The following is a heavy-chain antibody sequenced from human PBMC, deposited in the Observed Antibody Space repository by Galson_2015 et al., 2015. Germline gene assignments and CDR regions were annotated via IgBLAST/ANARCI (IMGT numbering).Heavy chain of an antibody. CDR2: INTSGGTT. CDR1: GFTFSGYA. J-gene: IGHJ4*02. V-gene: IGHV3-23*01. Sequence: SLRLSCAASGFTFSGYAMNWVRQAPGKGLEWVSGINTSGGTTYHADSVKGRFSISRDNPKSTLNLQMNSLRVEDTAVYYCAKDRGSSGSYKAFDYWGQGTLVTVSS. CDR3: AKDRGSSGSYKAFDY. D-gene: IGHD1-26*01.